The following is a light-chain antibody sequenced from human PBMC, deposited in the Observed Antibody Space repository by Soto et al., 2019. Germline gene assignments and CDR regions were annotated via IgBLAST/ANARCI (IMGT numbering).Light chain of an antibody. CDR2: EAT. V-gene: IGLV2-23*01. CDR1: DDNIGRFNF. Sequence: QSALTQPASVSGSPGQSITISCTGTDDNIGRFNFVSWYQQHPGKAPKLLIYEATKRPSGVSDRFSGSKSGNTASLTISGLQAEDEADYYCCSFAVGSTLVFGGGTKLTVL. CDR3: CSFAVGSTLV. J-gene: IGLJ2*01.